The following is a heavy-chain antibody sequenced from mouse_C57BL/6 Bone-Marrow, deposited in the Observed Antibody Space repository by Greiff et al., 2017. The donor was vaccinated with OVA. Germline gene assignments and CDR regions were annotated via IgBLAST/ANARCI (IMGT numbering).Heavy chain of an antibody. D-gene: IGHD2-5*01. CDR3: AREPIYSNYFDY. J-gene: IGHJ2*01. CDR2: IYPGDGDT. CDR1: GYAFSSYW. Sequence: QVQLQQSGAELVKPGASVKISCKASGYAFSSYWMNWVKQRPGKGLEWIGQIYPGDGDTNYNGKFKGKATLTADKSSSTAYMQLSSLTSEDSAVYFGAREPIYSNYFDYWGQGTTLTVSS. V-gene: IGHV1-80*01.